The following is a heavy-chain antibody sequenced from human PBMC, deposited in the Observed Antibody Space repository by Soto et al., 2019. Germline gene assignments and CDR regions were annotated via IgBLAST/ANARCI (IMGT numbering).Heavy chain of an antibody. CDR2: IYHSGST. CDR1: GGSISSGGYS. CDR3: ARRLWGYDP. V-gene: IGHV4-30-2*01. D-gene: IGHD3-16*01. J-gene: IGHJ5*02. Sequence: KPSETLSLTCAVSGGSISSGGYSWSWIRQPPGKGLEWIGYIYHSGSTYYNPSLKSRVTISVDRSKNQFSLKLSSVTAADTAVYYCARRLWGYDPWGQGTLVTVSS.